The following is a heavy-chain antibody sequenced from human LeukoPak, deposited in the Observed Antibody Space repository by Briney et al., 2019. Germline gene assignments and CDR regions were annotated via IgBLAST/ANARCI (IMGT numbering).Heavy chain of an antibody. CDR1: GFTFSSYG. CDR3: AKHYMGSSYNRGCDC. J-gene: IGHJ4*02. V-gene: IGHV3-30*02. Sequence: HPGGSLRLSCAASGFTFSSYGMHWVRQAPGKGLEWVAFIRYDGSNKYYADSVKGRFTISRDNSKNTLYLQMNSLRAEDTAVYYCAKHYMGSSYNRGCDCWGQGTQVTVSS. CDR2: IRYDGSNK. D-gene: IGHD3-10*01.